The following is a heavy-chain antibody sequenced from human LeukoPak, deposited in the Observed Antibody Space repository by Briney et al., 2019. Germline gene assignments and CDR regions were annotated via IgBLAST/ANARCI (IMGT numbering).Heavy chain of an antibody. CDR1: GGSFSGYY. J-gene: IGHJ6*02. CDR3: ARGLSTKNYYGSGSYYARDYYYYGMDV. V-gene: IGHV4-34*01. D-gene: IGHD3-10*01. Sequence: PSETLSLTCAVYGGSFSGYYWSWIRQPPGKGLEWIGEINHSGSTNYNPSLKSRVTISVDTSKNQFSLKLSSVTAADTAVYYCARGLSTKNYYGSGSYYARDYYYYGMDVWGQGTTVTVSS. CDR2: INHSGST.